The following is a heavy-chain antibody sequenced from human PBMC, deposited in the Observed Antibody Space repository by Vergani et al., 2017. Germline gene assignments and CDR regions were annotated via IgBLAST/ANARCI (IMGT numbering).Heavy chain of an antibody. J-gene: IGHJ4*02. CDR3: ARERYGYCSFDC. CDR1: GSTFSGYT. CDR2: ISTTTS. V-gene: IGHV3-21*01. D-gene: IGHD4-17*01. Sequence: EVHLVESGGGLVKPGGSLRLSFTTSGSTFSGYTMNWVRQAPGKGLEWVSSISTTTSYYADTLEGRFTISRDNAKNLVYLQMNSLRAEDTAVYYCARERYGYCSFDCWGEGTLVADSS.